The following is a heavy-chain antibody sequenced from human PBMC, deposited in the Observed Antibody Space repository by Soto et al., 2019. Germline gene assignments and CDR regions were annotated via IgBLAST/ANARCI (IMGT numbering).Heavy chain of an antibody. CDR3: AKDFSRLMIVVAADAFDL. CDR2: ISGSGGST. CDR1: GFTFSSYA. J-gene: IGHJ3*01. Sequence: EVQLLESGGGLVQPGGSLRLSCAASGFTFSSYAMSWVRQAPGKGLEWVSGISGSGGSTYYADSVRGRFTISRDNSKNTLYLQMNSLRAEVTAVYYCAKDFSRLMIVVAADAFDLWGQGILVTVSS. V-gene: IGHV3-23*01. D-gene: IGHD3-22*01.